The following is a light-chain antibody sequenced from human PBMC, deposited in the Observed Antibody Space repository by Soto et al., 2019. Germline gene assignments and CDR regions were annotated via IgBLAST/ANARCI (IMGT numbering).Light chain of an antibody. Sequence: ENVLTQSPGTLSLSPGERATLSCRASQSVTSTYLAWYHQKPGQAPRLLISGASSSATGVPDRFSSSGSGTDFTLTISRLEPEDFVVYYCQQSGTSPETFGGGTKVDI. V-gene: IGKV3-20*01. CDR2: GAS. CDR3: QQSGTSPET. CDR1: QSVTSTY. J-gene: IGKJ4*02.